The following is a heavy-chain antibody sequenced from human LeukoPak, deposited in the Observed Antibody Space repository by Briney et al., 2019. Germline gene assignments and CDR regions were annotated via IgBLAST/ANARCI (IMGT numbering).Heavy chain of an antibody. CDR1: GFTLSSYG. D-gene: IGHD1-26*01. J-gene: IGHJ4*02. CDR2: IRYDGSNK. Sequence: GGSLRLSCAASGFTLSSYGMHWVRQAPGKGLEWVSFIRYDGSNKYYADSVKGRFTISRDNSKNTLYLQMNSLRAEDTAVYYCAKDRVGARPRNYFDYWGQGTLVTVSS. CDR3: AKDRVGARPRNYFDY. V-gene: IGHV3-30*02.